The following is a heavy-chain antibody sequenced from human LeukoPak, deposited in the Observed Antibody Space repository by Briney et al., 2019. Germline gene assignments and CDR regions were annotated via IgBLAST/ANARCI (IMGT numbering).Heavy chain of an antibody. J-gene: IGHJ6*04. Sequence: PSGTLSLTCAVSGGSISSSNWWSWVRQPPGKGLEWIGEIYHSGSTNYNPSLKSRVTISVDKSKNQFSLKLSSVTAADTAVYYCARDRVVATIDEIGYYYYYGMDVWGKGTTVTVSS. CDR2: IYHSGST. CDR1: GGSISSSNW. D-gene: IGHD5-12*01. CDR3: ARDRVVATIDEIGYYYYYGMDV. V-gene: IGHV4-4*02.